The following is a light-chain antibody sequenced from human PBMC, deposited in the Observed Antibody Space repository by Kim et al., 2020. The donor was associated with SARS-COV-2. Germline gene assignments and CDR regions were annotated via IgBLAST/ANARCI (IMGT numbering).Light chain of an antibody. J-gene: IGLJ1*01. CDR1: SGYSKSK. V-gene: IGLV9-49*01. CDR2: VGTGGIVG. CDR3: GADHGSGSNFVYV. Sequence: CTLSSGYSKSKVDWYQQRPGKGPRFVMRVGTGGIVGSKGDGIPDRFSVLGSGLNRYLTIKNIQEEDESDYHCGADHGSGSNFVYVFGTGTKVTVL.